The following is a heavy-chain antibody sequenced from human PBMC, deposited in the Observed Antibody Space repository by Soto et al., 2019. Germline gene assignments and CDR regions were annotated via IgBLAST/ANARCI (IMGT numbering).Heavy chain of an antibody. D-gene: IGHD3-10*01. Sequence: QVPLVQSGAEVKKPGSSVTVSCKASGGTFSSYAIHWVRQAPGQGLEWMGGIIPMYGPAKYAQRFQGRVTITADESTTNGYMELTSLTSQDTAVYYCARVTSMVRGVIDNWFDPWGHGTLVTVSS. V-gene: IGHV1-69*01. CDR1: GGTFSSYA. CDR2: IIPMYGPA. CDR3: ARVTSMVRGVIDNWFDP. J-gene: IGHJ5*02.